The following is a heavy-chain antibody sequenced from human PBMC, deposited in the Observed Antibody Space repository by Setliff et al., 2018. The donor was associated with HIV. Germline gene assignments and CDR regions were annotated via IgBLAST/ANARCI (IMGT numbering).Heavy chain of an antibody. CDR1: GGSISSYC. Sequence: SETLSLTCTVSGGSISSYCWSWIRQPPGKGLEWIGYIYYSGSTNYNPSLKSRVTIAVDKSKNQSSLKLSSVTPADTAVYYCARGRKRDGYNFYYYSMDVWDKGTTVTVSS. CDR2: IYYSGST. D-gene: IGHD5-12*01. V-gene: IGHV4-59*12. J-gene: IGHJ6*03. CDR3: ARGRKRDGYNFYYYSMDV.